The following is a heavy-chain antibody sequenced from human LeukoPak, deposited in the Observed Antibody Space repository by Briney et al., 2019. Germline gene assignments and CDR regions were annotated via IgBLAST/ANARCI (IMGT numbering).Heavy chain of an antibody. V-gene: IGHV4-59*01. CDR1: GDSISNYY. Sequence: SETLYLTCTVSGDSISNYYWGWIRQSPGKGPEWIGWSYHRGSTSYNPSLKSRVAISVDTSKNQFSLKLSSVTAADTAVYYCARDRELGYWGQGTLVIVSS. CDR2: SYHRGST. J-gene: IGHJ4*02. CDR3: ARDRELGY.